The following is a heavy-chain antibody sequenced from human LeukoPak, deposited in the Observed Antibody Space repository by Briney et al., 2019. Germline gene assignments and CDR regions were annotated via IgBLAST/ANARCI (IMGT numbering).Heavy chain of an antibody. J-gene: IGHJ4*02. CDR2: IIPNSGGT. Sequence: ASLKGSCKTSGYTFSDYYLHWVRQAPGQRLEWMGYIIPNSGGTTYAQKFQGRVTMHRDTSISAAYLDLSGLRSDATAVYYCSTEDKYCTTSTCGDSWGQGTLVTVSS. D-gene: IGHD2-8*01. CDR1: GYTFSDYY. CDR3: STEDKYCTTSTCGDS. V-gene: IGHV1-2*02.